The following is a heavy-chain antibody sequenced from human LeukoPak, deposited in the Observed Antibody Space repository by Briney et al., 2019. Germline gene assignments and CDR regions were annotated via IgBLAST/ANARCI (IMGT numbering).Heavy chain of an antibody. V-gene: IGHV1-2*02. CDR1: GYTFTGYY. Sequence: GASVKVSCKVSGYTFTGYYMHWVRQAPGQGLEWMGWINPNSGGTNYAQKFQGRVTMTRDTSISTAYMELSRLRSDDTAVYYCVPFGESSPPFDYWGQGTLVTVSS. D-gene: IGHD3-10*01. CDR3: VPFGESSPPFDY. J-gene: IGHJ4*02. CDR2: INPNSGGT.